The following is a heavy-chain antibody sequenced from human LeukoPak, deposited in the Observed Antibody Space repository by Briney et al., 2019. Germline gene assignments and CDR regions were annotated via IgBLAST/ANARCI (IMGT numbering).Heavy chain of an antibody. Sequence: GSLRLSGAASGFIFSAYSMNWVRQAPGKGLEWVSYISSTSGTIYYAESVKGRFTISRDDAKNSLYLQMNSLRAEDTAVYYCARGGGAFCGDDCYRNFDYWGQGTLVTVSS. D-gene: IGHD2-21*02. V-gene: IGHV3-48*04. CDR1: GFIFSAYS. CDR3: ARGGGAFCGDDCYRNFDY. CDR2: ISSTSGTI. J-gene: IGHJ4*02.